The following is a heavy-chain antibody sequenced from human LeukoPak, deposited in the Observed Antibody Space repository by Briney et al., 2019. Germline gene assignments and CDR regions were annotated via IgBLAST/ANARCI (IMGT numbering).Heavy chain of an antibody. V-gene: IGHV3-7*05. CDR3: ARNPPRYFN. CDR2: IQQDGSEK. D-gene: IGHD1-26*01. J-gene: IGHJ4*02. Sequence: PGGSLRLSCAASGFTFSSYWMIWVRQAPGKGLEWVANIQQDGSEKYYVDSVEGRFTISRDNAKNSLYLQMNSLRAEGTAVYYCARNPPRYFNWGQGTLVTVSS. CDR1: GFTFSSYW.